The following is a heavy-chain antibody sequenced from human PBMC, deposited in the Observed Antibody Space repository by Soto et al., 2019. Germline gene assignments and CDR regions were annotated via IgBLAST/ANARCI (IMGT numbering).Heavy chain of an antibody. Sequence: EVQLLESGGGLVQPGGSLRLSCAASGFSFSNYAMNWVRQAPGKGLEWVSSVSAGGGTTFYADSVKGRFTISRDNSKNTLYLQMNSLTAEDTAAYYCATRLPGAGCFDYWGQGTLVTVSS. CDR3: ATRLPGAGCFDY. V-gene: IGHV3-23*01. CDR2: VSAGGGTT. D-gene: IGHD7-27*01. J-gene: IGHJ4*02. CDR1: GFSFSNYA.